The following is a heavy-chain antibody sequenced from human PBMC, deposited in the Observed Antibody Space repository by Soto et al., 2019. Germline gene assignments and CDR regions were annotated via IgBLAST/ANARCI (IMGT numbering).Heavy chain of an antibody. J-gene: IGHJ3*02. CDR1: GFTFSSYA. CDR3: AKAPSYGSGSYAAFDI. CDR2: ISGSGGST. V-gene: IGHV3-23*01. Sequence: EVQQLESGGGLVQPGGSLRLSCAASGFTFSSYAMSWVRQAPGKGLEWVSAISGSGGSTYYADSVKGRFTISRDNSKNTLYLQMNSLRAEDTAVYYCAKAPSYGSGSYAAFDIWGQGTMVTVSS. D-gene: IGHD3-10*01.